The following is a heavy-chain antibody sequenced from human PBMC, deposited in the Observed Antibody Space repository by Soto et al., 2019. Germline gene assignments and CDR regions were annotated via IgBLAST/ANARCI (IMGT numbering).Heavy chain of an antibody. CDR3: ARELKYGTNGVCSLGPDYYYYMAV. CDR2: INHSGST. J-gene: IGHJ6*03. D-gene: IGHD2-8*01. V-gene: IGHV4-34*01. CDR1: GGSFSGYY. Sequence: QVQLQQWGAGLLKPSETLSLTCAVYGGSFSGYYWSWIRQPPGKGLEWIGEINHSGSTNYNPSLKRRDPLPVDQSKNQFSLKLSSVTAADTAVYYCARELKYGTNGVCSLGPDYYYYMAVWGKGTTVTVSS.